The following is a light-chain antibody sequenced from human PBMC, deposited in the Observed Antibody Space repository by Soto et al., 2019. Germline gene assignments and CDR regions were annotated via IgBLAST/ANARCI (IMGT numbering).Light chain of an antibody. Sequence: EIVLTQSPRILSLSPGERATLSCRASQSVSSNSLAWYQQKPGQAPRVLIYGASSRATGIPGRFSGSGSGTDFTLTISSLEPEDFATYYCQQYGSSPRAFGQGTKVDIK. J-gene: IGKJ1*01. V-gene: IGKV3-20*01. CDR1: QSVSSNS. CDR2: GAS. CDR3: QQYGSSPRA.